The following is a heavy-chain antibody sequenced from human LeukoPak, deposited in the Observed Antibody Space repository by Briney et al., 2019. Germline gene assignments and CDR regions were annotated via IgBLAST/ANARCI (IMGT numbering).Heavy chain of an antibody. D-gene: IGHD6-19*01. CDR3: AKPRQRAVAGTTFDY. Sequence: GVSLRLSCAASGFTVSAYAMSWVRQAPGKGLEWVSAISGSGGSTYYADSVKGRFTISRDNSKNTLYLQMNSLRAEDTAVYYCAKPRQRAVAGTTFDYWGQGTLVTVSS. CDR1: GFTVSAYA. J-gene: IGHJ4*02. CDR2: ISGSGGST. V-gene: IGHV3-23*01.